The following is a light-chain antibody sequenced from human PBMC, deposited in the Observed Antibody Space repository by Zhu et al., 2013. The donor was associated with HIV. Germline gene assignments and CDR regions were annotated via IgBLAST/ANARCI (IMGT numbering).Light chain of an antibody. CDR2: GAS. Sequence: EIVLTQSPGTLSLSPGERATLSCRASHSIGSKVAWYQQKSGQAPRLLIYGASTRATGIPVRFSGSGSGTEFTLTISSLQSEDLAVYFCQQRSSWPGSFGQGTKLEIK. V-gene: IGKV3-15*01. CDR3: QQRSSWPGS. CDR1: HSIGSK. J-gene: IGKJ2*04.